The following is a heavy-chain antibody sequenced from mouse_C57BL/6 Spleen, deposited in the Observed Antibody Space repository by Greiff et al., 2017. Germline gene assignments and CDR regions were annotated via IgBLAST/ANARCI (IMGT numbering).Heavy chain of an antibody. J-gene: IGHJ4*01. CDR2: IDPSDSYT. D-gene: IGHD1-1*01. CDR1: GYTFTSYW. V-gene: IGHV1-69*01. Sequence: QVQLQQPGAELVMPGASVKLSCKASGYTFTSYWLHWVKQRPGQGLEWIGEIDPSDSYTNYNQKFKGKSTLTVDKSSSTAYMQLSRLTSEYSAVYYCARRGITTLGAMDYWGQGTSVTVAS. CDR3: ARRGITTLGAMDY.